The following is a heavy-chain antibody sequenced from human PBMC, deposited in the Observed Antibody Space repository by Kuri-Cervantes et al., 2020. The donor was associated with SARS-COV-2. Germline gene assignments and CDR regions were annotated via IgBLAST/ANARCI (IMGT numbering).Heavy chain of an antibody. CDR1: GFSFSSYD. CDR3: ARGYYDSSGYPLGWYFDH. CDR2: IGNAGNT. J-gene: IGHJ2*01. Sequence: GGSLRLSCAASGFSFSSYDMHWVRQATGKGLEWVSDIGNAGNTYYQGSVKGRFTISRENTKNSLYLQMNSLKAGDTAVYYCARGYYDSSGYPLGWYFDHWGRGTLVTVSS. D-gene: IGHD3-22*01. V-gene: IGHV3-13*04.